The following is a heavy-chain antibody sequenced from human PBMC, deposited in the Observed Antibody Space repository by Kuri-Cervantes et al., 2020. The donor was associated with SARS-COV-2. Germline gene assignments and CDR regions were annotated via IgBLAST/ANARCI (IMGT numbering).Heavy chain of an antibody. CDR2: ISSSSSYI. V-gene: IGHV3-21*01. Sequence: ETLSLTCTASEFIFSSYEMNWVRQAPGKGLEWVSSISSSSSYIYYADSVKGRFTISRDNAKNSLYLQMNSLRAEDTAVYYCARDAYPRTGYYGMDVWGQGTTVTVSS. CDR1: EFIFSSYE. CDR3: ARDAYPRTGYYGMDV. J-gene: IGHJ6*02. D-gene: IGHD1-1*01.